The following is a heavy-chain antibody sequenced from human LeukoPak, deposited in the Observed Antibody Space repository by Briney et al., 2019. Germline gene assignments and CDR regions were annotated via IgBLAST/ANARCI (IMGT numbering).Heavy chain of an antibody. CDR2: ISDSGGRT. D-gene: IGHD6-19*01. CDR1: GFTFSSNA. CDR3: ARRDSSGWYAGDY. V-gene: IGHV3-23*01. J-gene: IGHJ4*02. Sequence: GGSLRLSCAASGFTFSSNAMSWVRQAPGKGLEWVSSISDSGGRTYYADSVKGRFTISRDNSKNTLYLQMNSLRAEDTAVYYCARRDSSGWYAGDYWGQGTLVTVSS.